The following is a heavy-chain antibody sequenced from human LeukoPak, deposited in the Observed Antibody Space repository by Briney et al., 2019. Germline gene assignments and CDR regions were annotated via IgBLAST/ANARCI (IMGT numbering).Heavy chain of an antibody. J-gene: IGHJ5*02. CDR2: ISAYNGNT. V-gene: IGHV1-18*04. CDR3: ARDSGIRPEDWFDP. Sequence: ASVKVSCKASGYTFTSYGISWVRQAPGQGLEWMGGISAYNGNTNYAQKFQGRVTMTTDTSTSTACMELRSLRSDDTAVYYCARDSGIRPEDWFDPWGQGTLVTVSS. D-gene: IGHD3-10*01. CDR1: GYTFTSYG.